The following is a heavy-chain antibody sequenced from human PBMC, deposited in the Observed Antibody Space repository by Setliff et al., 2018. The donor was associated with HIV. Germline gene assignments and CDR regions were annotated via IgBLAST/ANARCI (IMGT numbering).Heavy chain of an antibody. V-gene: IGHV4-61*02. CDR1: GVSINTGSFY. J-gene: IGHJ4*01. CDR2: IYTSGST. Sequence: SETLSLTCTVSGVSINTGSFYWNWIRQPAGKGLEWIGRIYTSGSTSYTPSLKSRVSISVDTSKNQFSLKLNSVTATDTAMYYCARVAFYGPGSHDYFDHWGHGILVTVTS. CDR3: ARVAFYGPGSHDYFDH. D-gene: IGHD3-10*01.